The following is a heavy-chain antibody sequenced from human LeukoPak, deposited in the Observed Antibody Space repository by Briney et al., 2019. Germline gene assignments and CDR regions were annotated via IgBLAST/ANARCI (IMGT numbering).Heavy chain of an antibody. J-gene: IGHJ5*02. Sequence: GASVKVSCKASGYTFTGYYMHWVRQAPGQGLEWMGWINPNSGGTNYAQKFQGRVTMTRNTSISTAYMELSSLRSEDTAVYYCARVPRHRQYYDFWSGYYDNWFDPWGQGTLVTVSS. CDR1: GYTFTGYY. V-gene: IGHV1-2*02. CDR3: ARVPRHRQYYDFWSGYYDNWFDP. D-gene: IGHD3-3*01. CDR2: INPNSGGT.